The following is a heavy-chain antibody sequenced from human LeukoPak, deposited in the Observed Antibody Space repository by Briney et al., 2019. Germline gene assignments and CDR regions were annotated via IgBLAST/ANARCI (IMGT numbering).Heavy chain of an antibody. CDR3: ARLATVVTIADY. CDR2: IIPIFGTA. V-gene: IGHV1-69*13. Sequence: ASVKVSCKASGGTFSSYAISWVRQAPGQGLEWMGGIIPIFGTANYAQKFQGRVTITADESTSTAYMELSSLRSEDTAVYYCARLATVVTIADYWGQGTLVTVSS. CDR1: GGTFSSYA. D-gene: IGHD4-23*01. J-gene: IGHJ4*02.